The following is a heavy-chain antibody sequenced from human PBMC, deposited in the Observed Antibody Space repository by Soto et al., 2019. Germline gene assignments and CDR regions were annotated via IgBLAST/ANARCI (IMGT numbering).Heavy chain of an antibody. CDR2: IIHSGST. CDR3: ARGRVVVPAPGAVRWFDP. CDR1: GGFFSGYF. V-gene: IGHV4-34*01. D-gene: IGHD2-15*01. J-gene: IGHJ5*02. Sequence: SGTLFPTWAVYGGFFSGYFWWWGRPPPREGEGWIGEIIHSGSTNYNPSLKSRVTMSVDTSKNQFSLKLSSETAADTAVYYCARGRVVVPAPGAVRWFDPWGQGTLVTVSS.